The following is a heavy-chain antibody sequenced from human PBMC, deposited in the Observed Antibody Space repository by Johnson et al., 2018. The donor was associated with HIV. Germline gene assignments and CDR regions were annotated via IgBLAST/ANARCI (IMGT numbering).Heavy chain of an antibody. V-gene: IGHV3-30*02. CDR3: AKGHPYYYGSGSYYNGDAFDI. J-gene: IGHJ3*02. D-gene: IGHD3-10*01. CDR1: GVNFSNYE. Sequence: QVQLVESGGGGVQPGGSLRLSGAASGVNFSNYEKHWVGQGRGEELEWVAVIRHDGSNKYYADSVKGRFTISRDNSKNTLYLQMDGLRAEDTAVYYCAKGHPYYYGSGSYYNGDAFDIWGQGTMVTVSS. CDR2: IRHDGSNK.